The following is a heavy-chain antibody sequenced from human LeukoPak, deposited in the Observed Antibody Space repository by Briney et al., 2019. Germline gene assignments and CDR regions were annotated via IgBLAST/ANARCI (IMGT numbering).Heavy chain of an antibody. V-gene: IGHV4-30-2*01. CDR1: GGSISSGGYS. CDR3: ASPGYCSSTSCSDDAFDI. J-gene: IGHJ3*02. Sequence: SETLSLTCAVSGGSISSGGYSWSWIRQPPGKGLEWIGYIYHSGSTYYNPSLKSRVTISVDRSKNQFSLKLSSVTAADTAVYYCASPGYCSSTSCSDDAFDIWGQGTMVTVSS. CDR2: IYHSGST. D-gene: IGHD2-2*01.